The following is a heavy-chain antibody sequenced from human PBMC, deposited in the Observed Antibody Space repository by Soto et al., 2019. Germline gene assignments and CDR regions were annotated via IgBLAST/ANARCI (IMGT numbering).Heavy chain of an antibody. D-gene: IGHD3-3*01. V-gene: IGHV1-2*02. CDR2: INPNSGGT. Sequence: ASVKVSCKASGYTFTGYYMHWVRQAPGQGLEWMGWINPNSGGTNYAQKFQGRVTMTRDTSISTAYMELSRLRSDDTAVYYCAREVSDYDFWSGRMGNYYYYHGMDVWGQGTTVTVSS. CDR1: GYTFTGYY. CDR3: AREVSDYDFWSGRMGNYYYYHGMDV. J-gene: IGHJ6*02.